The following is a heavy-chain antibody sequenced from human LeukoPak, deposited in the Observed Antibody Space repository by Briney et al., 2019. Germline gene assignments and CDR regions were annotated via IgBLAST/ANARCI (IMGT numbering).Heavy chain of an antibody. CDR2: MSGDGSTK. CDR3: ARGVSLESGNFQC. D-gene: IGHD3-3*01. Sequence: GGSLRLSCAASGFTFSNYRMHWVRQAPGKGLVWVSLMSGDGSTKNYADSVEGRFTISRDNTKNTVYLQMNSLRAEDTAVYYCARGVSLESGNFQCWGQGTLVAVSS. CDR1: GFTFSNYR. J-gene: IGHJ1*01. V-gene: IGHV3-74*01.